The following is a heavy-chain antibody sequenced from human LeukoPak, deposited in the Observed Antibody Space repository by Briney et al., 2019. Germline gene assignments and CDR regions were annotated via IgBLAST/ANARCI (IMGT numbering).Heavy chain of an antibody. CDR3: ARGGREVRGVVDY. D-gene: IGHD3-10*01. CDR1: GFTFSSYA. Sequence: GGSLRLSCAASGFTFSSYAMHWVRQAPGKGLEWVAVISYDGSNKYYADSVKGRFTISRDNSKNTLYLQMNSLRAEDTAVYYCARGGREVRGVVDYWGQGTLVTVSS. V-gene: IGHV3-30-3*01. J-gene: IGHJ4*02. CDR2: ISYDGSNK.